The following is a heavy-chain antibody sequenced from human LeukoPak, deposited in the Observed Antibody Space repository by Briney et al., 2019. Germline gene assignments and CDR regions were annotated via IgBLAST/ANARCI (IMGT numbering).Heavy chain of an antibody. CDR1: GFTFVEYA. V-gene: IGHV3-9*01. CDR2: ISWDSNSI. J-gene: IGHJ3*02. D-gene: IGHD6-19*01. CDR3: AKAVAAPGAFDI. Sequence: GGSLRLSCAASGFTFVEYAMHWVRQAPGKGLEWVSGISWDSNSIIYADSVKGRFTISRDNAKNSLYLQMNSLRAEDTALYYCAKAVAAPGAFDIWGQGTMVTVYS.